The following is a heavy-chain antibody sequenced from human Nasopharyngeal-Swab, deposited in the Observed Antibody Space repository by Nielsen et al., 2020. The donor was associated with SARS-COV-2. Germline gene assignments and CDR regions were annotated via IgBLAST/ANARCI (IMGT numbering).Heavy chain of an antibody. CDR3: ARDEAGTANSGFDY. J-gene: IGHJ4*02. D-gene: IGHD1-1*01. CDR1: GFTFSTFG. Sequence: GESLKISCAASGFTFSTFGMQWVRQAPGKGLEWVAVIWYDGSNKYYADSVKGRFTISRDNSKNTLYLQMNSLRAEDTAIYYCARDEAGTANSGFDYWGQGTLVTVSS. CDR2: IWYDGSNK. V-gene: IGHV3-33*01.